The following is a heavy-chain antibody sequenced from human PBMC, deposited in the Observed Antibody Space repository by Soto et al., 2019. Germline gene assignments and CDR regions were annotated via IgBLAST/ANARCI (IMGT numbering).Heavy chain of an antibody. D-gene: IGHD3-10*01. J-gene: IGHJ6*02. Sequence: PGGSLRLSCATSGFTFSYYSMHWVRQAPGKGLEWVAVISYDGSKKYYADSVKGRFTISRDSSRNALYLQLNSLRSEDTAVYYCVRENYYYGMDVWGQGTTVTVSS. CDR1: GFTFSYYS. V-gene: IGHV3-30*14. CDR2: ISYDGSKK. CDR3: VRENYYYGMDV.